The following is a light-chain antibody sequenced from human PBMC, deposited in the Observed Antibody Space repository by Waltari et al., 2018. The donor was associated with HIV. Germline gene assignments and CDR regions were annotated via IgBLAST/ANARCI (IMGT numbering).Light chain of an antibody. J-gene: IGKJ3*01. Sequence: EIVLTQSPATLSLSPGERATLSCRASPSVSSYLAWSQQKPGQAPRLLIYDASNRATGIPARFSGSGSGTDFTLTISSLEPEDFAVYYCQQRSNWPPFTFGPGTKVDIK. CDR2: DAS. CDR3: QQRSNWPPFT. CDR1: PSVSSY. V-gene: IGKV3-11*01.